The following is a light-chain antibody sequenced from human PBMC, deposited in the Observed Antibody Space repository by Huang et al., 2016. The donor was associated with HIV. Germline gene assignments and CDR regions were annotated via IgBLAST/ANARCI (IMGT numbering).Light chain of an antibody. CDR3: QQYNTWPPLT. CDR2: AAS. CDR1: QSVHSN. V-gene: IGKV3D-15*01. Sequence: EVVMTQSPATLSVSPGERATLYCRASQSVHSNLAWYQQKPGQAPRLLIYAASTRASGIPARFSGSGSGTEFTLTISSLQSEDFAVYYCQQYNTWPPLTFGGGTKVEIK. J-gene: IGKJ4*01.